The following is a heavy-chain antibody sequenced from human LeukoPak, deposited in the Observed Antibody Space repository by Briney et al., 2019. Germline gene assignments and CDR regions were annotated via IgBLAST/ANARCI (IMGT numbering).Heavy chain of an antibody. CDR1: GFTFNYYA. V-gene: IGHV3-23*01. CDR3: AKGFGASGRPEYIDY. D-gene: IGHD3-10*01. CDR2: ISASGRST. Sequence: SGGSLRLSCAASGFTFNYYAMSWVRQAPGKGLEWVASISASGRSTYHAASVKGRFTIAKDFSEKMLYLQLNTLRVEATAVYYAAKGFGASGRPEYIDYWGQGGLVTVPS. J-gene: IGHJ4*02.